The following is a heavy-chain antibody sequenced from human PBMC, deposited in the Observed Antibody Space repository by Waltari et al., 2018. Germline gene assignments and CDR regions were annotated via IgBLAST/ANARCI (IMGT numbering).Heavy chain of an antibody. CDR1: GFTFRSYS. Sequence: EVQLVESGGGLVQPGGSLRLSCAASGFTFRSYSMNWVRQAPGKGLEWVSYISSSRSTTYYADSVKGRFTISRDNAKNSLYLQMNSLRAEDTAVYYCARDYYDFWSGYSTRDYWGQGTLVTVSS. J-gene: IGHJ4*02. D-gene: IGHD3-3*01. CDR2: ISSSRSTT. CDR3: ARDYYDFWSGYSTRDY. V-gene: IGHV3-48*01.